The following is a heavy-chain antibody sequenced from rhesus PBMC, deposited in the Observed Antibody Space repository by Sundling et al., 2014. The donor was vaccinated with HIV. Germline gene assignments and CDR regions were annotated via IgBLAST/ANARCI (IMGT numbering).Heavy chain of an antibody. CDR3: AKGHILFYYGLDS. Sequence: EVQLVESGGGLAKPGGSLRLSCAASGFTFSSYAMHWVRQAPGKGLEWVSAISSGGSTYYADSVKGRFTISRDNSKNALSLQMNSLRAEDTAMYYCAKGHILFYYGLDSWGQGVVVTVSS. CDR2: ISSGGST. V-gene: IGHV3-103*01. J-gene: IGHJ6*01. CDR1: GFTFSSYA. D-gene: IGHD2-33*01.